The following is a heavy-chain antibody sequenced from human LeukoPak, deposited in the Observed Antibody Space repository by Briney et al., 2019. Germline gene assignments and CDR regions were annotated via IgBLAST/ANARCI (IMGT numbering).Heavy chain of an antibody. V-gene: IGHV3-23*01. J-gene: IGHJ4*02. D-gene: IGHD1-26*01. Sequence: GGSLRLSCAASGLTFINFGMTWVRQAPGEGLEWVSAISGSAVITFYADSVKGRFTISRDNSKNTLYLQMNSLRAEDTAVYYCAREVTATTYFDYWGQGTLVTVSS. CDR1: GLTFINFG. CDR2: ISGSAVIT. CDR3: AREVTATTYFDY.